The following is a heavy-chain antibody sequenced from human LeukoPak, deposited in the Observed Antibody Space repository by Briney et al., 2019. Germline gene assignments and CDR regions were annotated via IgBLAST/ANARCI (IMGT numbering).Heavy chain of an antibody. D-gene: IGHD6-13*01. V-gene: IGHV3-23*01. CDR2: ISGSGGGT. CDR3: ARQQQLVRGFDY. J-gene: IGHJ4*02. Sequence: PGGSLRLSCAVSGFTFSTYAMSWVRQAPGKGLEWVSGISGSGGGTYYTDSVKGRFTISRDNAKNSLYLQMNSLRAEDTAVYYCARQQQLVRGFDYWGQGTLVTVSS. CDR1: GFTFSTYA.